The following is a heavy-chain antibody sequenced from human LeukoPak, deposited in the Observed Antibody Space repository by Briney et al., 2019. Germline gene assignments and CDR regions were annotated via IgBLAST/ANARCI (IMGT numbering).Heavy chain of an antibody. D-gene: IGHD2-15*01. CDR1: GGSLRGHF. Sequence: SETLSLTCAASGGSLRGHFWTWIRQPPGMGLEWIGEINLVGITTYNKAPGSRVSIAMDTSNRQFSLRLQSVTAADTAVYCCARFKTADEDDSVFDHWGQGSLVIVSS. CDR2: INLVGIT. CDR3: ARFKTADEDDSVFDH. V-gene: IGHV4-34*01. J-gene: IGHJ4*02.